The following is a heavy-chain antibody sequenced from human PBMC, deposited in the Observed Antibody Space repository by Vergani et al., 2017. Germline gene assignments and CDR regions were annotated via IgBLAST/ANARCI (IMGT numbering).Heavy chain of an antibody. D-gene: IGHD3-10*01. Sequence: QLQLQESGPGLVKPSETLSLTCTVSGGSISSSSYYWGWIRQPPGKGLEWIGSIYYSGSTYYNPSLKIRVPISVDPSKNQFSLKLSSWTAADTAVYYCARRTTMVRGVLEIARYYFAYWGQGTLVTVSS. V-gene: IGHV4-39*01. J-gene: IGHJ4*02. CDR2: IYYSGST. CDR1: GGSISSSSYY. CDR3: ARRTTMVRGVLEIARYYFAY.